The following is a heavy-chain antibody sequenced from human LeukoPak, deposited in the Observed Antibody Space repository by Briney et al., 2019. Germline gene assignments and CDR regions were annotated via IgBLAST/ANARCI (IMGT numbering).Heavy chain of an antibody. D-gene: IGHD5-18*01. J-gene: IGHJ4*02. V-gene: IGHV3-30*18. CDR3: AKDRRGYSQYYFDY. CDR2: ISYDGSNK. CDR1: GFTFSSYG. Sequence: GGSLRLSCAASGFTFSSYGMHWVRQAPGKGLEWVAVISYDGSNKYYADSVKGRFTISRDNAKNSLYLQMNSLRAENTALYYCAKDRRGYSQYYFDYWGQGTLVSVSS.